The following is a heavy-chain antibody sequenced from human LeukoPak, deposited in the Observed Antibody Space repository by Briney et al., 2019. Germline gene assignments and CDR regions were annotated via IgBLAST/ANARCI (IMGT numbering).Heavy chain of an antibody. J-gene: IGHJ4*02. CDR1: GFTLTNYW. D-gene: IGHD2/OR15-2a*01. Sequence: GGSLRLSCAASGFTLTNYWITWVRQAPGKGLEWVANIKQDGGAKNYVDSVKGRFTISRDNAKNSLYLQMNNLRVEDTAVHYCARERVTTTSFDYWGQGVLVTVSS. CDR2: IKQDGGAK. CDR3: ARERVTTTSFDY. V-gene: IGHV3-7*01.